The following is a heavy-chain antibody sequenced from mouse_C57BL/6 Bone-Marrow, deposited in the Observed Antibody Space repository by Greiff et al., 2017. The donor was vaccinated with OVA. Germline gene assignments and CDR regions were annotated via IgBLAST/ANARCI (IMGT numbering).Heavy chain of an antibody. CDR3: TTPDYFCSSSYAMGY. Sequence: VQLQQSGAELVRPGASVKLSCTASGFNIKDDYMHWVQQRPEQGLEWIGWIDPENGDTEYASKFQGKATITAATSSNTAYMQLSSLTSEDTAVYYCTTPDYFCSSSYAMGYWGQGTSVTVSS. D-gene: IGHD1-1*01. V-gene: IGHV14-4*01. CDR1: GFNIKDDY. J-gene: IGHJ4*01. CDR2: IDPENGDT.